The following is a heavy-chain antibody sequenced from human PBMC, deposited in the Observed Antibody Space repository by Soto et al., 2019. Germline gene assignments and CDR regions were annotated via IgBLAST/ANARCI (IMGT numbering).Heavy chain of an antibody. V-gene: IGHV4-31*03. J-gene: IGHJ4*02. CDR2: IHHAGPT. Sequence: QVQLQESGPGLVKPSQTLSLTCTVSGGSITTIDYYWTWIHQLPGEGLEWIAYIHHAGPTYYNPSLQSRITISVDTSQNQFSLKLNSVTAADTAVYFCAGKPNALSYFDYWGQGALVTVSS. D-gene: IGHD2-8*01. CDR3: AGKPNALSYFDY. CDR1: GGSITTIDYY.